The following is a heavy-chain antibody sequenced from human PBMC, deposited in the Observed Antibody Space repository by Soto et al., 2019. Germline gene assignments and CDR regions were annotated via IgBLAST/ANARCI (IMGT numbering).Heavy chain of an antibody. J-gene: IGHJ5*02. D-gene: IGHD3-10*01. CDR2: IYYSGST. CDR3: ARGWGEVRGETPPHWCDP. V-gene: IGHV4-31*03. Sequence: QVQLQESGPGLVKPSQTLSLTCTVSGGSISSGGYYWRWIRQHPGKGLEWIGYIYYSGSTYYNPSLKSRVTISVDTSKNQFSLKLSSVTAADTAVYYCARGWGEVRGETPPHWCDPWGQGTLVTVSS. CDR1: GGSISSGGYY.